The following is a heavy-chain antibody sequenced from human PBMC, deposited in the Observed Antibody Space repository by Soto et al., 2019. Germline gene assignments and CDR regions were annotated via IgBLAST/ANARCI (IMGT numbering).Heavy chain of an antibody. Sequence: SVKVSCKASRVAFSKFIVTWLRQAPGLGLEWVGGIIPIFGTANYAQKFQGRVTITADESTSTSYMEVNNLRSEDTAVYYCAKVRYSSPMGYYYGMDVWGQGTTVTVSS. V-gene: IGHV1-69*13. CDR1: RVAFSKFI. CDR2: IIPIFGTA. J-gene: IGHJ6*02. D-gene: IGHD6-19*01. CDR3: AKVRYSSPMGYYYGMDV.